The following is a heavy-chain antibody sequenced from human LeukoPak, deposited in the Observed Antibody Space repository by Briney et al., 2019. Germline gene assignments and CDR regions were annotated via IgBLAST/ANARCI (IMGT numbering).Heavy chain of an antibody. CDR3: ARFTVVTGFDY. Sequence: NPSETLSLTCAVYGGSFSGYYWSWIRQPPGKGLEWIGEINHSGSTNYNPSLKSRVTISVDTSKNQFSLKLSSVTAADTAVYYCARFTVVTGFDYWGQGTLVTVSS. CDR2: INHSGST. D-gene: IGHD4-23*01. CDR1: GGSFSGYY. V-gene: IGHV4-34*01. J-gene: IGHJ4*02.